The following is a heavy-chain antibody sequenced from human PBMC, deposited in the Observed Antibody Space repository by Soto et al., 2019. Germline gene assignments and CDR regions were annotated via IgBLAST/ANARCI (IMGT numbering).Heavy chain of an antibody. V-gene: IGHV3-23*01. CDR3: AKSRVFIGAIVTLLDS. CDR1: GFTFSSYA. Sequence: EVQLLESGGGLVQPGGSLTLSCATSGFTFSSYAMVWVRQAAEKGLEWVASISNNGDTAYYADSVKGRFTISRGNSENTPYLQMNGLRADDTALYFCAKSRVFIGAIVTLLDSWGQGTQVTVSS. CDR2: ISNNGDTA. D-gene: IGHD3-16*02. J-gene: IGHJ4*02.